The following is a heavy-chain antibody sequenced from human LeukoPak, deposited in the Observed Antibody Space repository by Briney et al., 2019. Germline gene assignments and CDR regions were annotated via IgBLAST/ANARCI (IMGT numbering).Heavy chain of an antibody. Sequence: ASVKVSCKASGYTFTSYDINWVRQATGQGLEWMGWMNPNSGNTGYAQKFQGRVTMTRNTSISTAYMELSSLRSEDTAVYYCARGESITMIFYIWGQGTMVTVSS. CDR1: GYTFTSYD. CDR3: ARGESITMIFYI. V-gene: IGHV1-8*01. CDR2: MNPNSGNT. J-gene: IGHJ3*02. D-gene: IGHD3-22*01.